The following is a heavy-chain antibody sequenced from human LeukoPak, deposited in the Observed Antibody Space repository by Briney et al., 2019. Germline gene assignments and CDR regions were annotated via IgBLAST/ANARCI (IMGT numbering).Heavy chain of an antibody. CDR2: IVVGSGNT. CDR3: ARGPVSAVTSNWFDP. D-gene: IGHD4-11*01. J-gene: IGHJ5*02. Sequence: SVKVSCKASGFTFTSSAVQWVRQARGQRLEWIGWIVVGSGNTNYAQKFQERVTITRDMSTSTAYMELSSLRSEDTAVYYCARGPVSAVTSNWFDPWGQGTLVTVSS. V-gene: IGHV1-58*01. CDR1: GFTFTSSA.